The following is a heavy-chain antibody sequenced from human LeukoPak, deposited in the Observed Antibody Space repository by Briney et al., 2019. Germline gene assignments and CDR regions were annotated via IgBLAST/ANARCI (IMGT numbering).Heavy chain of an antibody. V-gene: IGHV4-30-2*01. CDR1: GGSISSGGYS. J-gene: IGHJ3*02. CDR3: ARAANTYYYDSSSLDI. D-gene: IGHD3-22*01. Sequence: SETLSLTCAVSGGSISSGGYSWSWIRQPPGKGLEWIGYIYHSGSTYYNPSLKSRVTISVDRSKNQFSLKLSSVTAADTAVYYCARAANTYYYDSSSLDIWGQGTMVTVSS. CDR2: IYHSGST.